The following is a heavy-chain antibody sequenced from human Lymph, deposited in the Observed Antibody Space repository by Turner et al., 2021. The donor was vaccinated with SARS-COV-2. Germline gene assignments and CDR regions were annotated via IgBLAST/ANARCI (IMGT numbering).Heavy chain of an antibody. CDR2: IRYDGSNK. J-gene: IGHJ6*02. D-gene: IGHD2-15*01. Sequence: QVQLVDSGGGVFLPGRSLRLSCEASGFTFSSHGMHWVRQAQGKGLEWVAVIRYDGSNKYYADSVKGRFTISRDNSKNTLYLQMNSLRAEDTAVYYCAREGDALAGGMDVWGQGTTVTVSS. V-gene: IGHV3-33*01. CDR1: GFTFSSHG. CDR3: AREGDALAGGMDV.